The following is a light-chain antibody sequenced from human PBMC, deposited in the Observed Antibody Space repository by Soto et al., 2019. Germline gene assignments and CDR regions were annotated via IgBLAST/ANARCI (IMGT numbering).Light chain of an antibody. J-gene: IGKJ2*01. CDR2: GAS. CDR1: QSVSSN. CDR3: QQYNNWPPYT. V-gene: IGKV3-15*01. Sequence: EIVMTQSPATLSVSPGERATLSCRASQSVSSNLAWYQQKPGQAPRLLIYGASTRATGIPARFSGSGSGTEFTLTISSLQSEDFAVYYCQQYNNWPPYTFGQRTKPEIK.